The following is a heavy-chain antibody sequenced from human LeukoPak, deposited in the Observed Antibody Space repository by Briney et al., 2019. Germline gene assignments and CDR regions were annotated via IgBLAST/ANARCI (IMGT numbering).Heavy chain of an antibody. CDR3: ARAGEYFDWLLSPNWFDP. D-gene: IGHD3-9*01. J-gene: IGHJ5*02. CDR1: GGTFSSYA. CDR2: IIPIFGTA. V-gene: IGHV1-69*06. Sequence: EASVKVSCKASGGTFSSYAISWVRQAPGQALEWMGGIIPIFGTANYAQKFQGRVTITADKSTSTAYMELSSLRPEDTAVYYCARAGEYFDWLLSPNWFDPWGQGTLVTVSS.